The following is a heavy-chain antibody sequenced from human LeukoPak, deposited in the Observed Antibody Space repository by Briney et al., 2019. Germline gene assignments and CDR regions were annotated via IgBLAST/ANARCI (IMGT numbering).Heavy chain of an antibody. J-gene: IGHJ4*02. CDR2: INSDGSST. CDR3: VRGYSGSYRLDY. CDR1: GFTFSSCW. D-gene: IGHD1-26*01. V-gene: IGHV3-74*01. Sequence: GGSLRLSCAASGFTFSSCWMHWVRQAPGKGLVWVSRINSDGSSTSYADSVKGRFTISRDNAKNTLNLQMNSLRAEDTAVYYCVRGYSGSYRLDYWGQGTLVTVSS.